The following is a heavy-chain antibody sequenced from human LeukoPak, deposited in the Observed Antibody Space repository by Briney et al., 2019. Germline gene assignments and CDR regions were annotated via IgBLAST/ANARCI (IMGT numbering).Heavy chain of an antibody. Sequence: PSETLSLTCAVYGGSFSGYYWSWIRQPPGKGLEWIGEINHSGSTDYNPSLKSRVTISVDTSKNQISLKLSSVTAADTALYYCARDSYNWNVDAFDPWGQGTLVTVSS. CDR2: INHSGST. D-gene: IGHD1-20*01. J-gene: IGHJ5*02. V-gene: IGHV4-34*01. CDR1: GGSFSGYY. CDR3: ARDSYNWNVDAFDP.